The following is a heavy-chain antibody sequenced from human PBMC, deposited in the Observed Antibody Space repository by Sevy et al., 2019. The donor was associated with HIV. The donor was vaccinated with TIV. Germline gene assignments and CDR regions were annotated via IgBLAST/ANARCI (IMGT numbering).Heavy chain of an antibody. CDR3: AKDLGYDFWSGYPKKECFQH. CDR1: GFTFSSYA. CDR2: ISGSGGRT. D-gene: IGHD3-3*01. Sequence: GGSLRLSCAASGFTFSSYAMSWVRQAPGKGLEWVSAISGSGGRTYYADSVKGRFTISRDNSKNTLYLQMNSLRAEDTAVYYCAKDLGYDFWSGYPKKECFQHWGQGTLVTVSS. V-gene: IGHV3-23*01. J-gene: IGHJ1*01.